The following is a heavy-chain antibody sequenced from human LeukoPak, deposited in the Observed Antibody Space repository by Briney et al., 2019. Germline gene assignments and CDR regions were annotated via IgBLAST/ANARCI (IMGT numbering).Heavy chain of an antibody. CDR2: IYYSGST. D-gene: IGHD3-9*01. V-gene: IGHV4-59*01. CDR1: GGSISSYY. J-gene: IGHJ4*02. CDR3: ARSRTARYFDWLL. Sequence: SETLSLTCTVSGGSISSYYWSWIRQPPGKGLEWIGYIYYSGSTNYNPSLKSRVTISVDTSKNQFSLKLSSVTAADTAVYYCARSRTARYFDWLLWGQGTLVTVSS.